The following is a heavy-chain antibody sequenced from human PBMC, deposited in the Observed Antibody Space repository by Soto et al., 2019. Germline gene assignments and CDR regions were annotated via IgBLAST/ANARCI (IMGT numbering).Heavy chain of an antibody. CDR1: GFIFDNHA. CDR3: ARDRCGGDCYSFDY. V-gene: IGHV3-9*01. Sequence: GGSLRLSCAASGFIFDNHAMNWVRQAPGKGLEWVAGVSWNSGSIDYADSVKGRFTISRDNAKNSLYLQMNSLRAEDTAFYYCARDRCGGDCYSFDYWGQGTLVTVSS. CDR2: VSWNSGSI. J-gene: IGHJ4*02. D-gene: IGHD2-21*02.